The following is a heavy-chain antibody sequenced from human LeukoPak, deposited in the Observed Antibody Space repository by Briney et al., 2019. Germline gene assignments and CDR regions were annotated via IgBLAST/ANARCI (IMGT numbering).Heavy chain of an antibody. CDR2: ISSNGGST. D-gene: IGHD3-10*01. V-gene: IGHV3-64*01. Sequence: PGGSLRLSCAASGFTFSSYAMHWVRQAPGKGLEYVSAISSNGGSTYYANSVKGRFTISRDNSKNTLYLQMGSLRAEDMAVYYCAREWTMVRGVISHWGQGTLVTVSS. CDR3: AREWTMVRGVISH. J-gene: IGHJ4*02. CDR1: GFTFSSYA.